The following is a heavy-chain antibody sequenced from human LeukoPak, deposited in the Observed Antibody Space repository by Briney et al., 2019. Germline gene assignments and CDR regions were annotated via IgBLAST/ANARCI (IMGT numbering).Heavy chain of an antibody. V-gene: IGHV7-4-1*02. D-gene: IGHD3-10*01. Sequence: ASVKVSCKASGYPFIAHFLNWVRQAPGQGLEWMGNIDTTTGNPRYAQDFTGRFVFSLDTSVSTAYLQITSLKADDTAAYYCVRGTPTPGMDYWGQGTQVTVSS. CDR1: GYPFIAHF. J-gene: IGHJ4*02. CDR2: IDTTTGNP. CDR3: VRGTPTPGMDY.